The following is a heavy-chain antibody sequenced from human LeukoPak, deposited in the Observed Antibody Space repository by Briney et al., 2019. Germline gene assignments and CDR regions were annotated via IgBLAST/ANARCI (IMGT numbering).Heavy chain of an antibody. D-gene: IGHD6-13*01. CDR3: ARLWTGSSWYNYYYYYMDV. CDR1: GGSISGYH. Sequence: SESLSLTCTVSGGSISGYHWSWIRQPPGKGLEWIGYICYSGSTKYNPSLKSRVTISVDTSKDQFSLKLSSVTAADTAVYYCARLWTGSSWYNYYYYYMDVRGKGTTVTVSS. V-gene: IGHV4-59*08. J-gene: IGHJ6*03. CDR2: ICYSGST.